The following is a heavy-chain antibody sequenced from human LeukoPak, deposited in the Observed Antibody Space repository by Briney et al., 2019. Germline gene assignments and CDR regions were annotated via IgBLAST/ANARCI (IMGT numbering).Heavy chain of an antibody. D-gene: IGHD2-2*01. V-gene: IGHV4-39*01. CDR3: ARQGNYCSSTSCYLYHYYMDV. Sequence: SETLSLTCIVSGGSISSSSYYWGWIRQPPGKGLEWIGTIYYSGNTYYNPSLKSRVTISVDTSKNQFSLKLSSVTAADTAVYYCARQGNYCSSTSCYLYHYYMDVWGKGTTVTVSS. CDR1: GGSISSSSYY. J-gene: IGHJ6*03. CDR2: IYYSGNT.